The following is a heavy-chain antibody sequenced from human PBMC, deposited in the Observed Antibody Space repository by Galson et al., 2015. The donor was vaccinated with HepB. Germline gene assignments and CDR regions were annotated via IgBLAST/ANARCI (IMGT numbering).Heavy chain of an antibody. CDR3: ASPTVSRDYYYYYYMGV. Sequence: SLRLSCAASGFTFSSYSMNWVRQAPGKGLEWVSSISSSSRYIYYADSVKGRFTISRDNAKNSLYLQMNSLRAEDTAVYYCASPTVSRDYYYYYYMGVWGKGTTVTVSS. CDR2: ISSSSRYI. V-gene: IGHV3-21*01. CDR1: GFTFSSYS. J-gene: IGHJ6*03. D-gene: IGHD4-11*01.